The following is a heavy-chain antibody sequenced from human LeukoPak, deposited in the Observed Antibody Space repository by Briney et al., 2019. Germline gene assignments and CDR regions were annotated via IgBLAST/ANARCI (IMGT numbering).Heavy chain of an antibody. CDR3: ARESGGYDILTGYFGKYYFDY. D-gene: IGHD3-9*01. V-gene: IGHV3-30-3*01. CDR1: GFTFSNYA. Sequence: ERSLGLSCAASGFTFSNYAMHWVRQAPGKGLEWVAVTSYDGSNEYYADSVTGRFTISRDNSKNTLYLQMNSLRADDTAVYYCARESGGYDILTGYFGKYYFDYWGQGTLVTVSS. J-gene: IGHJ4*02. CDR2: TSYDGSNE.